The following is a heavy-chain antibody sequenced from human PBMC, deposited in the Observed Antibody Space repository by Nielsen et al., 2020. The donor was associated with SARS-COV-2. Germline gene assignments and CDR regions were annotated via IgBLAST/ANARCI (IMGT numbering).Heavy chain of an antibody. J-gene: IGHJ4*02. CDR1: GFPLTTFT. D-gene: IGHD3-3*01. V-gene: IGHV3-21*01. CDR3: ANFWD. CDR2: ITSNGKYI. Sequence: LSLTCAASGFPLTTFTMNWVRQAPGKGLEWVSSITSNGKYIYYADSVRGRFSISRDTSKNTVYLQMNSVRADDTGVYYCANFWDWGQGTLVTVSS.